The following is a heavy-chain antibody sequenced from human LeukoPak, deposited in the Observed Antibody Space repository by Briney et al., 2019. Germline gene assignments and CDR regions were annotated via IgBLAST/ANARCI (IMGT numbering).Heavy chain of an antibody. V-gene: IGHV4-59*03. CDR1: GGSISSYY. J-gene: IGHJ5*02. Sequence: PSETLSLTCTVSGGSISSYYWSWIRQPPGKGLEWIGYIYYSGSTNYNPSLKSRVTISVDTSKTQFSLKVTSVTAADTAVYYCSRSVAPGAWFDPWGQGTLVTVSA. CDR2: IYYSGST. CDR3: SRSVAPGAWFDP. D-gene: IGHD6-6*01.